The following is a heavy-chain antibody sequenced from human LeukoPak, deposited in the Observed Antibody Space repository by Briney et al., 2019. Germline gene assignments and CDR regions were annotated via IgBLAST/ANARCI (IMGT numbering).Heavy chain of an antibody. CDR1: GFTFSSYA. CDR3: AKGGFYYGSGSPNWFDP. CDR2: ISGSGDST. D-gene: IGHD3-10*01. J-gene: IGHJ5*02. V-gene: IGHV3-23*01. Sequence: GGSLRLSCAASGFTFSSYAMSWVRQAPGKGLEWVSAISGSGDSTYYADSVKGRFTISRGNSKNTLYLQMNSLRAEDTAVYYCAKGGFYYGSGSPNWFDPWGQGTLVTVSS.